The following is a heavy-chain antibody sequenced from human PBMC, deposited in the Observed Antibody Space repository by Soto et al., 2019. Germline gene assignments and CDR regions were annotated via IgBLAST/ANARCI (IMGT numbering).Heavy chain of an antibody. CDR2: INHSGST. J-gene: IGHJ5*02. CDR3: ARALKSRFNRSYNWFDP. CDR1: GGSFSGYY. V-gene: IGHV4-34*01. Sequence: PSETLSLTCAVYGGSFSGYYWSWIRQPPGKGLEWIGEINHSGSTNYNPSLKSRVTISVDTSKNQFSLKLSSVTAADTAVYYCARALKSRFNRSYNWFDPWGQGTLVTVSS.